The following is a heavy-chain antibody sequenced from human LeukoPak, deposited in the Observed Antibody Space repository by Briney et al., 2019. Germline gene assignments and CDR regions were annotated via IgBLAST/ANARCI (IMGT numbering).Heavy chain of an antibody. J-gene: IGHJ4*02. D-gene: IGHD3-10*01. CDR1: GYSISSGYY. V-gene: IGHV4-38-2*02. CDR3: ARAEPKYYYGSGSSPDY. Sequence: SETLSLTCTVSGYSISSGYYWGWIRQPPGKGLEWIGSIYHSGSTYYNPSLKSRVTISVDTSKNQFSLKLSSVTAADTAVYYCARAEPKYYYGSGSSPDYWGQGTLVTVSS. CDR2: IYHSGST.